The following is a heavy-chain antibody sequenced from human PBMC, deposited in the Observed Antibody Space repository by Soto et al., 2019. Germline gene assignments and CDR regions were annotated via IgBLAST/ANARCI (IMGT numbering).Heavy chain of an antibody. J-gene: IGHJ4*02. CDR2: IKQDGSEK. Sequence: EVQLVESGGGLVQPGGSLRLSCAASGFTFSSYWMSWVRQAPGKGLEWVANIKQDGSEKYYVDSVKGRFTLSRDNANNSLYLQMNSLRAEATAVYYCARARYSSGWSSGYFDYWGQGTLVTVSS. CDR3: ARARYSSGWSSGYFDY. CDR1: GFTFSSYW. D-gene: IGHD6-19*01. V-gene: IGHV3-7*01.